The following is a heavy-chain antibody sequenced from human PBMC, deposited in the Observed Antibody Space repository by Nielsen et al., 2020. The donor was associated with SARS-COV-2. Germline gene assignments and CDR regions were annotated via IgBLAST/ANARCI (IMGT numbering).Heavy chain of an antibody. CDR1: GGSISSYY. CDR2: IYYSGST. J-gene: IGHJ5*02. V-gene: IGHV4-59*01. Sequence: GSLRLSCTVSGGSISSYYWSWIRQPPGKGLEWIGYIYYSGSTNYNPSLKSRVTISVDTSKNQFSLKLSSVTAADTAVYYCARLGCGGDCYSPTGGESWFDPWGQGTLVTVSS. CDR3: ARLGCGGDCYSPTGGESWFDP. D-gene: IGHD2-21*02.